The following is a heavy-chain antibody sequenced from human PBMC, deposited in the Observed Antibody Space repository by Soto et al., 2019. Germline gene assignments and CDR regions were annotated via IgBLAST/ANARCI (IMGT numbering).Heavy chain of an antibody. J-gene: IGHJ5*02. Sequence: EVQLVESGGGLVQPGGSLRLSCAASGFTFSTYSMNWVRQAPGKGLEWIAYITSSSSTIFYADSVKGRFTISRDNAKNPLYLQMNSLRDEDTSVYYCARDNGIAGSFDPWGQGTLVTVSS. D-gene: IGHD6-13*01. V-gene: IGHV3-48*02. CDR3: ARDNGIAGSFDP. CDR1: GFTFSTYS. CDR2: ITSSSSTI.